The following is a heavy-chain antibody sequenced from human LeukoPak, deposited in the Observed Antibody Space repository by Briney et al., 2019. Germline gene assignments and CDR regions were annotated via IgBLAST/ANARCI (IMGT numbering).Heavy chain of an antibody. CDR1: GFTFKTHD. CDR2: ISGSGDTT. D-gene: IGHD3-10*01. CDR3: AKASYYLGYYYGMDV. Sequence: QPGGSLRLSCVVSGFTFKTHDMTWVRQAPGKGLEWVSTISGSGDTTYYADSVKGRFTISRDNSKNTLFLQMNSLRAQDTAIYYCAKASYYLGYYYGMDVWGQGTTDTVSS. J-gene: IGHJ6*02. V-gene: IGHV3-23*01.